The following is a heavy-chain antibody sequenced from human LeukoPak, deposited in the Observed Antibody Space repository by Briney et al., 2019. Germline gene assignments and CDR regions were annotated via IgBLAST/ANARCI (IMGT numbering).Heavy chain of an antibody. D-gene: IGHD3-16*01. J-gene: IGHJ4*02. Sequence: SETLSLTCTVSGGSISSSSYYWGWIRQPPGKGLEWIGSIYYSGSTYYNPSLKSRVTISVDTSKNQFSLKLSSVTAADTAVYYCARDGGSEYYFDYRGQGTLVTVSS. CDR2: IYYSGST. CDR3: ARDGGSEYYFDY. V-gene: IGHV4-39*07. CDR1: GGSISSSSYY.